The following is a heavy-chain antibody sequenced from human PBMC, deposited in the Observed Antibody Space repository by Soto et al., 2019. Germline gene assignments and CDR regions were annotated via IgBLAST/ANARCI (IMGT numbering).Heavy chain of an antibody. Sequence: PEGSLRLSCAASGFTFSNYAMSWVRQAPRKGLEWVSAISGSGGNTYYADSVKGRFTISRDNSKNTLYLQMNTLRAEDTAVYFCAKGPSVGPTYTDYWGQGTLVTVSS. D-gene: IGHD1-26*01. J-gene: IGHJ4*02. V-gene: IGHV3-23*01. CDR1: GFTFSNYA. CDR3: AKGPSVGPTYTDY. CDR2: ISGSGGNT.